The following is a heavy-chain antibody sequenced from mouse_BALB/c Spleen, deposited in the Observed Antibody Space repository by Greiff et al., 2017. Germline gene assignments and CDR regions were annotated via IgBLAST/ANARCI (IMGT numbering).Heavy chain of an antibody. D-gene: IGHD1-1*01. CDR3: ARGITTVPYAMDY. CDR2: ISSGSSTI. CDR1: GFTFSSFG. Sequence: EVKVVESGGGLVQPGGSRKLSCAASGFTFSSFGMHWVRQAPEKGLEWVAYISSGSSTIYYADTVKGRFTISRDNPKNTLFLQMTSLRSEDTAMYYCARGITTVPYAMDYWGQGTSVTVSS. J-gene: IGHJ4*01. V-gene: IGHV5-17*02.